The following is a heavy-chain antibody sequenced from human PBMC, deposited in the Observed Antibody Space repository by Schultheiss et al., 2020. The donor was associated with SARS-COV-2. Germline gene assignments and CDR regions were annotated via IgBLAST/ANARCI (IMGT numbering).Heavy chain of an antibody. V-gene: IGHV1-2*02. J-gene: IGHJ4*02. Sequence: ASVKVSCKASGYTFTSYGISWVRQAPGQGLEWMGWINPNSGGTNYAQKFQGRVTMTRDTSISTAYMELSRLRSDDTAVYYCARDYYDSSGYPLGYFDYWGQGSLVTVAS. D-gene: IGHD3-22*01. CDR2: INPNSGGT. CDR3: ARDYYDSSGYPLGYFDY. CDR1: GYTFTSYG.